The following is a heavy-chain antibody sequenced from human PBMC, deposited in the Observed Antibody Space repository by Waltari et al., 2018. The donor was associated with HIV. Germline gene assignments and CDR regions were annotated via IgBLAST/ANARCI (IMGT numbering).Heavy chain of an antibody. D-gene: IGHD2-2*01. Sequence: EVQLVESGGGLVQPGGSLRLSCAASGFTFSSSWMSWVRQAPGKGLEWVANIKQDGSEKYYVDSVKGRFTISRDNAKNSLYLQMNSLRAEDTAVYYCARDQAEVVPLDYWGQGTLVTVSS. V-gene: IGHV3-7*01. CDR1: GFTFSSSW. J-gene: IGHJ4*02. CDR3: ARDQAEVVPLDY. CDR2: IKQDGSEK.